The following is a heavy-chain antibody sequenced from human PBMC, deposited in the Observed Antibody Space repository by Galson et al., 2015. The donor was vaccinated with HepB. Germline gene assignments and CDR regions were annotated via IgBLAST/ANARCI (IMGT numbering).Heavy chain of an antibody. V-gene: IGHV3-7*03. D-gene: IGHD3-22*01. CDR2: IKQDGSEK. Sequence: SLRLSCAASGFTFSSYWMSWVRQAPGKGLEWVANIKQDGSEKYYVDSVKGRFTISRDNAKNSLYLQMNSLRAEDTAVYYCARERYYDSSGYSFDAFDIWGQGTMVTVSS. CDR3: ARERYYDSSGYSFDAFDI. CDR1: GFTFSSYW. J-gene: IGHJ3*02.